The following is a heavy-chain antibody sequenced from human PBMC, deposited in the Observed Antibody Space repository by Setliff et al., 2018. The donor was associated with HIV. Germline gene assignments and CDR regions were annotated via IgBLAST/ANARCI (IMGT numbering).Heavy chain of an antibody. J-gene: IGHJ6*03. Sequence: SETLSLTCTVSGGSITGHYWSWIRQPPGKGLEWIGYIHYSGSSNYNPSLKSRVSISVDTSKKQVSLRLNSVTAADTAVYYCARGPGGWQRDYYYYMDVWGKGTTVTVSS. CDR2: IHYSGSS. D-gene: IGHD2-15*01. V-gene: IGHV4-59*11. CDR3: ARGPGGWQRDYYYYMDV. CDR1: GGSITGHY.